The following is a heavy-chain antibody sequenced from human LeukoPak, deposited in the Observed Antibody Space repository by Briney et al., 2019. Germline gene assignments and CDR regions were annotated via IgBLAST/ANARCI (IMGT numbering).Heavy chain of an antibody. Sequence: GRSLRPSCAASGFSISSDWMSWVRQAPGKGQETVARVKSRSAGETTDYAAPVKGRFTISRDDSKNTLYLQMYSLKTEDTAVYYCTLIQGWGSGSYYRDFWGQGTLVTVSS. CDR3: TLIQGWGSGSYYRDF. CDR2: VKSRSAGETT. V-gene: IGHV3-15*01. J-gene: IGHJ4*02. D-gene: IGHD3-10*01. CDR1: GFSISSDW.